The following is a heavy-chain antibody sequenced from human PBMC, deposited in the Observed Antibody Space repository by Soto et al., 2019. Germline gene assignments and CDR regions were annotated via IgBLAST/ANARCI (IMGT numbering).Heavy chain of an antibody. CDR3: ARDLTTVTTYYYDYYMDV. CDR2: INPSGGST. CDR1: GYTFTSYY. Sequence: QVQLVQSGAEVKKPGASVKVSCKASGYTFTSYYMHWVRQAPGQGLEWMGIINPSGGSTSYAQKFQGRVTMTRDTSTSTVYMELSSLRSEDTAVYYCARDLTTVTTYYYDYYMDVWGKGTTVTVSS. J-gene: IGHJ6*03. D-gene: IGHD4-17*01. V-gene: IGHV1-46*03.